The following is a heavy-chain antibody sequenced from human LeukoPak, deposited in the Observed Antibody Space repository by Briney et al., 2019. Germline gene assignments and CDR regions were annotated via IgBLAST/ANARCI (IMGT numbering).Heavy chain of an antibody. D-gene: IGHD3-9*01. CDR3: ARGRDVYYDILTGYYNMSDDWFDP. CDR1: GYTFTSYD. J-gene: IGHJ5*02. CDR2: MNPNSGNA. V-gene: IGHV1-8*01. Sequence: ASVKVSCKASGYTFTSYDINWVRQATGQGLEWMGWMNPNSGNAGYAQKFQGRVTMTRNTSISTAYMELSSLRSEDTAVYYCARGRDVYYDILTGYYNMSDDWFDPWGQGTLVTVSS.